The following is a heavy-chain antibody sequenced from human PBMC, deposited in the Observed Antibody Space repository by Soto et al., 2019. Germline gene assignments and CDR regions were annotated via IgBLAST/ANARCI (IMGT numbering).Heavy chain of an antibody. CDR1: GFIFRNYN. CDR3: ARADYGTFDN. J-gene: IGHJ4*02. CDR2: ISSTGGST. D-gene: IGHD4-17*01. V-gene: IGHV3-64*07. Sequence: EVQLLESGGGLVQPGGSLRLSCSASGFIFRNYNMHWVRQAPGKGLEYVSGISSTGGSTFYADSVKGRFSISRDNSKNTLHLQMGSLRPEDMGTYYCARADYGTFDNWGQGPLVAVSS.